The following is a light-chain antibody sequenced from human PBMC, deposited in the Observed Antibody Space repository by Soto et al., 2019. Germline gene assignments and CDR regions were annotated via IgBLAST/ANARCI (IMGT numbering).Light chain of an antibody. CDR3: QQYSNWPPIT. J-gene: IGKJ1*01. V-gene: IGKV3-15*01. CDR1: QSVSSK. Sequence: EVVLTHSPATLSLSPRERSTLSFMASQSVSSKLAWYQQKPGQAPRLLIYDTSTRATGIPARFSGSGSGTEFTLTISSLQSEDFAVYYCQQYSNWPPITFGQGTKV. CDR2: DTS.